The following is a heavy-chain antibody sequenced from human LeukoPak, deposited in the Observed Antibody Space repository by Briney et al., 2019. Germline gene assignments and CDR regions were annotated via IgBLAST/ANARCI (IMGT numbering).Heavy chain of an antibody. Sequence: ASVKASLKCSVYTFTSYAKHWVRQAPGQGLERMGWINAGNGNTKYSHKFHGRVTITRDTSASTAYMELSSLRSEDTAVYYCARVRTALLFDYWGQGTLVTVSS. J-gene: IGHJ4*02. CDR3: ARVRTALLFDY. CDR1: VYTFTSYA. D-gene: IGHD2-8*02. CDR2: INAGNGNT. V-gene: IGHV1-3*01.